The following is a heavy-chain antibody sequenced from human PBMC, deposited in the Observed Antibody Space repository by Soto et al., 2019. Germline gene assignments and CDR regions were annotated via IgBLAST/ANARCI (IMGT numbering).Heavy chain of an antibody. CDR3: ARDRKYCSGGSCYGLFDY. CDR2: INHSGST. CDR1: RGSFRGYD. V-gene: IGHV4-34*01. J-gene: IGHJ4*02. D-gene: IGHD2-15*01. Sequence: SGSLAIACAVYRGSFRGYDGSGIRQPPGKGLEWIGEINHSGSTNYNPSLRSRVTISVDTSKNQFSLKLSSVTAADTAVYYCARDRKYCSGGSCYGLFDYWGQGTLVTVSS.